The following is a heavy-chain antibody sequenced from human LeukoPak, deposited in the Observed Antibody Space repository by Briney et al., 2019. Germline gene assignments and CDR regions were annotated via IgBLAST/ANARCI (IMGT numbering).Heavy chain of an antibody. CDR1: GFTFSSYG. CDR3: AKESSGSYANYYYYYMDV. D-gene: IGHD3-10*01. J-gene: IGHJ6*03. Sequence: PGGSLRLSCAASGFTFSSYGMHWVRQAPGKGLEWVAVIWYDGSNKYYADSVKGRFNISRDNSKNSLYLQMNSLRAEDTAVYYCAKESSGSYANYYYYYMDVWGKGTTVTVSS. V-gene: IGHV3-33*06. CDR2: IWYDGSNK.